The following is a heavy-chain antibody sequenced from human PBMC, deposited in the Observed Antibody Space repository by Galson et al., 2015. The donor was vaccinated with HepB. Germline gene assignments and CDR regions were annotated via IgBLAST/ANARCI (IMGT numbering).Heavy chain of an antibody. D-gene: IGHD3-3*01. J-gene: IGHJ6*02. CDR2: IYYSGRT. CDR3: SRGDRGSSKNFWSGYYSGAHHYGMDV. V-gene: IGHV4-30-4*01. Sequence: LSLTCTVSGGSISSGDYYWSWIREPTGKGLEWIGYIYYSGRTYYSPSLKSRVTISVDTSKNQFSLKLSSVTAADPAVYYCSRGDRGSSKNFWSGYYSGAHHYGMDVWGQGTTVTVSS. CDR1: GGSISSGDYY.